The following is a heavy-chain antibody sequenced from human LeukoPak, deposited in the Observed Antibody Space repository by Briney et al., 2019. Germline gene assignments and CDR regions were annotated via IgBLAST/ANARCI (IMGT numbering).Heavy chain of an antibody. CDR1: GFTFGKYW. Sequence: PGGSLRLSCVASGFTFGKYWMSWVRQAPGKGLEWVANIKHDGSEKNYVDSVKGRFTISRDNAKNSLYLQMNSLRAEDTAVYYCATPLDYYDRSDSHQGGDWGQGTLVTVSS. J-gene: IGHJ4*02. V-gene: IGHV3-7*03. D-gene: IGHD3-22*01. CDR2: IKHDGSEK. CDR3: ATPLDYYDRSDSHQGGD.